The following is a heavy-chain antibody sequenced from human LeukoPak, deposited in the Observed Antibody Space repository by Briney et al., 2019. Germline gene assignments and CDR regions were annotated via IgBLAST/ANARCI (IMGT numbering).Heavy chain of an antibody. Sequence: SETLSLTCTVSGVSISTYYWTWIRQPAGKGLEWIGRIYSTGNTNYNPSLESRVTMSIDTSKNQFSLKLRSVTAADTAAYYCVVLFRRGSGSYYIDYWGQGTLVTVSS. D-gene: IGHD3-10*01. V-gene: IGHV4-4*07. CDR2: IYSTGNT. CDR1: GVSISTYY. CDR3: VVLFRRGSGSYYIDY. J-gene: IGHJ4*02.